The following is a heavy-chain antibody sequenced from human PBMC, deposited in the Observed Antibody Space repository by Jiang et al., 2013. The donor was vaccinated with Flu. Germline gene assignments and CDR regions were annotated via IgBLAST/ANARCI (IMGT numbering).Heavy chain of an antibody. D-gene: IGHD2-15*01. Sequence: GSGLVKPSETLSLTCTVSGGSISSSSYYWGWIRQPPGKGLEWIGSIYYSGSTYYNPSLKSRVTISVDTSKNQFSLKLSSVTAADTAVYYCARRYCSGGSCYGGYFDYWGQGTLGHRLL. CDR2: IYYSGST. J-gene: IGHJ4*02. CDR1: GGSISSSSYY. CDR3: ARRYCSGGSCYGGYFDY. V-gene: IGHV4-39*01.